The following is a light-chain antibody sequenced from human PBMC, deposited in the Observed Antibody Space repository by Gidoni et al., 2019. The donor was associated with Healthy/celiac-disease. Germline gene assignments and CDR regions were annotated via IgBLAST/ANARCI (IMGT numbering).Light chain of an antibody. CDR2: AAS. CDR1: HGISSY. J-gene: IGKJ2*01. Sequence: DIQLTQSPSFLSASVGDRVTITCLASHGISSYLAWYQQKPGKAPKLLIYAASTLQSGVPSRFSGSGSGTEFTLTISSLQPEDVATYYCQQLNSYPDTFGQGTKLEIK. CDR3: QQLNSYPDT. V-gene: IGKV1-9*01.